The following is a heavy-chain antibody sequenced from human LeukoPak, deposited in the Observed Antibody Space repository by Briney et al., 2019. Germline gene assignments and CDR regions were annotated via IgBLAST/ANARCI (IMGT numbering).Heavy chain of an antibody. CDR2: IYTSGST. V-gene: IGHV4-4*07. D-gene: IGHD6-19*01. CDR1: GGSISSYY. Sequence: SETLSLTCTVSGGSISSYYWSWIRQPAGKGLEWIGRIYTSGSTNYNPSLKSRVTMSVDTSKNQFSLKLSSVTAADTAVYYCASHGVGGWFRETYYYYGMDVWGQGTTVTVSS. J-gene: IGHJ6*02. CDR3: ASHGVGGWFRETYYYYGMDV.